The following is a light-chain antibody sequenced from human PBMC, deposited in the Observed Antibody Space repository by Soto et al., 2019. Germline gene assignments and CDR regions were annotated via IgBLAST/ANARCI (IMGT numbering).Light chain of an antibody. CDR3: SSYTSSSTRV. V-gene: IGLV2-14*01. CDR2: EVS. CDR1: SSDVGGYNY. J-gene: IGLJ3*02. Sequence: QSALTQPASVPGSPGQSITISCTGTSSDVGGYNYVSWYQQHPGKAPKLMIYEVSNRPSGVSNRFSGSKSGNTASLTISVLQSEDEADYYCSSYTSSSTRVFGGGTKLTVL.